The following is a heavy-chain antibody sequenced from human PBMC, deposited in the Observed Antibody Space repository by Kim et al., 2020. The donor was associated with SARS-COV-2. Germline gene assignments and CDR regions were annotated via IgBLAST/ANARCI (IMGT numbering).Heavy chain of an antibody. CDR2: IRGRGAGT. J-gene: IGHJ6*03. V-gene: IGHV3-23*01. D-gene: IGHD2-15*01. CDR3: ARDNYDSYYIHV. Sequence: GGSLRLSCTASGFTFSSYAMTWVRQAPGKGLEWVSSIRGRGAGTYYADSVKGRLTISRDKSKNTLYLQMDSLRAEDTAVYYCARDNYDSYYIHVWGKGT. CDR1: GFTFSSYA.